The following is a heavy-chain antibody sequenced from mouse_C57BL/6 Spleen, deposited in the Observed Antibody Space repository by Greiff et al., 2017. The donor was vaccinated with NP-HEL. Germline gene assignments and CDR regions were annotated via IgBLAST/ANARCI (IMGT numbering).Heavy chain of an antibody. J-gene: IGHJ3*01. CDR3: ARGDGYYPFAY. V-gene: IGHV5-16*01. Sequence: EVHLVESEGGLVQPGSSMKLSCTASGFTFSDYYMAWVRQVPEKGLEWVANINYDGSSTYYLDSLKSRFIISRDNAKNILYLQMSSLKSEDTATYYCARGDGYYPFAYWGQGTLVTVSA. CDR1: GFTFSDYY. CDR2: INYDGSST. D-gene: IGHD2-3*01.